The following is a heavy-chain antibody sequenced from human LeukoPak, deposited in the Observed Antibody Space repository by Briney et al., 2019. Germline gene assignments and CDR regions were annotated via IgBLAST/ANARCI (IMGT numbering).Heavy chain of an antibody. D-gene: IGHD3-22*01. J-gene: IGHJ5*02. CDR2: IYSGGTT. CDR3: ARSWYDSSGYSDH. Sequence: PGGSLRLSCAASGFTVSSNYMTWVRQAPGKGLEWVSVIYSGGTTYYADSVKGRFTISRDISKNMLYLQMNSLRAEDTAVYYCARSWYDSSGYSDHWGQGTLVTVSS. V-gene: IGHV3-53*01. CDR1: GFTVSSNY.